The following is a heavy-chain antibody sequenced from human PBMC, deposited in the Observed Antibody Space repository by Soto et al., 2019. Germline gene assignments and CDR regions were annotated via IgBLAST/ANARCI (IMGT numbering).Heavy chain of an antibody. CDR2: INPNSGGT. CDR3: ARQLVSHYYYYGMDV. V-gene: IGHV1-2*02. CDR1: GYTFTGYY. J-gene: IGHJ6*02. Sequence: ASVKVSCKASGYTFTGYYMHWVRQAPGQGLEWMGWINPNSGGTNYAQKFQGRVTMTRDTSISTAYMELSRLRSDDTAVYYCARQLVSHYYYYGMDVWGQGTTATVSS. D-gene: IGHD6-6*01.